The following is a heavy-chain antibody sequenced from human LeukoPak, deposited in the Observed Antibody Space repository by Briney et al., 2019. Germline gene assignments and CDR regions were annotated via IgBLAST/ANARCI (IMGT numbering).Heavy chain of an antibody. CDR3: ARRSMATNYFDY. CDR2: IYPGDSDT. V-gene: IGHV5-51*01. D-gene: IGHD5-24*01. J-gene: IGHJ4*02. Sequence: GESLKISCKSSGYSFTSYWITWVRQMPGEGLEWMGIIYPGDSDTRYSPSFQGQVTISADKSISTAYLQWSSLKASDTAMYYCARRSMATNYFDYWGQGTLVTVSS. CDR1: GYSFTSYW.